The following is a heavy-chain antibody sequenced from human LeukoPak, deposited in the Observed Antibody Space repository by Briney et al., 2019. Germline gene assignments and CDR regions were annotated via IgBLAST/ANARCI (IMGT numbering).Heavy chain of an antibody. CDR1: GGSISSSNW. CDR2: IYHSGST. V-gene: IGHV4-4*02. J-gene: IGHJ5*02. D-gene: IGHD3-10*01. Sequence: PSETLSLTCAVSGGSISSSNWWSWVRQPPGKGLEWIGEIYHSGSTNYNPSLKSRVTISVDKSKNQFSLKLSSVTAADTAVYYCARSPFGFGDENWFDPWGQGTLVTVSS. CDR3: ARSPFGFGDENWFDP.